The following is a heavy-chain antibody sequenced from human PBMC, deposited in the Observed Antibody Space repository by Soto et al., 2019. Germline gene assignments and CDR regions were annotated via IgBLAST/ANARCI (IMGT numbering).Heavy chain of an antibody. CDR1: GYTFISHG. CDR3: ARVSSSIVVVPDYGMDV. V-gene: IGHV1-18*04. CDR2: ISGKNGNT. J-gene: IGHJ6*02. Sequence: QVQLVQSGVEVKKPGASVKVSCKASGYTFISHGISWVRQAPGQGLEWMGWISGKNGNTNYAQKLQGRVTLTTDTSTRTAYMDLRRLRSDDTAVYYCARVSSSIVVVPDYGMDVWGQGTTVTVAS. D-gene: IGHD2-15*01.